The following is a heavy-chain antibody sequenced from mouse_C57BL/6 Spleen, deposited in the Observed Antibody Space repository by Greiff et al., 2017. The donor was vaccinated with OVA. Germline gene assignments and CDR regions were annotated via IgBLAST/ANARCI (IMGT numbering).Heavy chain of an antibody. J-gene: IGHJ4*01. CDR2: INPGSGGT. CDR1: GYAFTNYL. Sequence: VQLQQSGAELVRPGTSVKVSCKASGYAFTNYLIEWVKQRPGQGLEWIGVINPGSGGTNYNEKFKGKATLTADKSSSTAYMQLSSLTSEDSAVYFCARDGYYVGDYWGQGTSVTVSS. V-gene: IGHV1-54*01. CDR3: ARDGYYVGDY. D-gene: IGHD2-3*01.